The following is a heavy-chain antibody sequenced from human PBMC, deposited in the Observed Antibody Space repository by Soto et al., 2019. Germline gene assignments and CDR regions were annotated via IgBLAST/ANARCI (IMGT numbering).Heavy chain of an antibody. D-gene: IGHD2-15*01. CDR3: SKDSQLDYCSGCSRYVF. J-gene: IGHJ4*01. Sequence: PGGSLRLSCAASGFSFSSYGMPWVRQAPGKGLEWVAVISYDGSNKYYADSVKGRFTISRDNSKNTLYLQMNSLRAEDTAVYYFSKDSQLDYCSGCSRYVFWGQGTLVTVSS. CDR2: ISYDGSNK. CDR1: GFSFSSYG. V-gene: IGHV3-30*18.